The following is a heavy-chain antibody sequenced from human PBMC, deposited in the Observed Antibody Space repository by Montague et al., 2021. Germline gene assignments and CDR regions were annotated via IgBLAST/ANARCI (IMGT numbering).Heavy chain of an antibody. Sequence: SETLSLTCAVYGGSFSGYYWSWIRQPPGKGLEWVGEFNNSGSTNNNPSLKSRVTISVDTSKNQFSLKLSSVTAADTAVYYCARRGGTMVRGVKGYMDVWGKGTSVTVSS. CDR1: GGSFSGYY. CDR2: FNNSGST. D-gene: IGHD3-10*01. CDR3: ARRGGTMVRGVKGYMDV. J-gene: IGHJ6*03. V-gene: IGHV4-34*01.